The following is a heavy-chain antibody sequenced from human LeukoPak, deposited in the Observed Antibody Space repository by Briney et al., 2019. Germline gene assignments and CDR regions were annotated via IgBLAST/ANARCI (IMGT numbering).Heavy chain of an antibody. CDR2: IYYSGST. V-gene: IGHV4-59*01. CDR1: GGSISSYY. J-gene: IGHJ4*02. CDR3: ARASHDYGDYSHFDY. D-gene: IGHD4-17*01. Sequence: SETLSLTCTVSGGSISSYYWSWIRQPPGKGLEWIGYIYYSGSTNYNPSLKSRVTISVDTSKNQFSLKVSSVTAADTAVYYCARASHDYGDYSHFDYWGQGTLVTVSS.